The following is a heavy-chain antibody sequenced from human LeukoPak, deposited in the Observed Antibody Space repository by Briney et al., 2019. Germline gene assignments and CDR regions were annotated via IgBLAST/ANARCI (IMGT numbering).Heavy chain of an antibody. V-gene: IGHV1-24*01. CDR1: GYTLTELS. CDR3: ALTYYYDSSGYYGSWFDP. CDR2: FDPEDGET. J-gene: IGHJ5*02. D-gene: IGHD3-22*01. Sequence: GAPVKVSCKVSGYTLTELSMHWVRQAPGKGLEWMGGFDPEDGETIYAQKFQGRVTMTEDTSTDTAYMELSSLRSEDTAVYYCALTYYYDSSGYYGSWFDPWGQGTLVTVSS.